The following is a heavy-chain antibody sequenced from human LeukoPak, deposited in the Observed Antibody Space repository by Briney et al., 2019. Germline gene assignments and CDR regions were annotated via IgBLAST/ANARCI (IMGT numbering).Heavy chain of an antibody. D-gene: IGHD6-19*01. Sequence: GRSLRLSCAASGFTFSSYAMHWVRQAPGKGLEWVAVISYDGSNKYYADSVKGRFTISRDNSKNTLYLQMNSLRAEDTAVYYCARDPYWEGRGWLERYFQHWDQGTLVTVSS. CDR1: GFTFSSYA. CDR3: ARDPYWEGRGWLERYFQH. J-gene: IGHJ1*01. CDR2: ISYDGSNK. V-gene: IGHV3-30*04.